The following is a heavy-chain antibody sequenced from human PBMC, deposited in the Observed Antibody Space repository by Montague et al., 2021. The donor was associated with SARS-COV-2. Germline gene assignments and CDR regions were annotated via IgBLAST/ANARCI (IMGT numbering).Heavy chain of an antibody. CDR2: IYYSGST. CDR1: GGSISSRSYY. J-gene: IGHJ3*02. Sequence: SETLSLTCTVSGGSISSRSYYWGWIRQPPVKGLGWIGSIYYSGSTYYNPSLKSRVTISVDTSKNQFSLKLSSVTAADTAVYYCARLRGDYGGTYDTFDIWGQGTMVTVSS. V-gene: IGHV4-39*01. D-gene: IGHD4-23*01. CDR3: ARLRGDYGGTYDTFDI.